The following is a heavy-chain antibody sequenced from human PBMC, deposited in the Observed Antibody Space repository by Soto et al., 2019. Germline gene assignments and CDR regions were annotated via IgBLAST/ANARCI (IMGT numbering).Heavy chain of an antibody. CDR2: ITGNAANT. J-gene: IGHJ4*02. CDR1: RFTFGGYA. V-gene: IGHV3-23*01. Sequence: VGSLRLSCSASRFTFGGYAMSWVRQAPGQGLEWVSGITGNAANTVYADSVKGRFTISRDNSKNALYLQLNSLRAEDTAVYFCAKAARDCGGDCYSSYFDSWGQGALVTVSS. CDR3: AKAARDCGGDCYSSYFDS. D-gene: IGHD2-21*02.